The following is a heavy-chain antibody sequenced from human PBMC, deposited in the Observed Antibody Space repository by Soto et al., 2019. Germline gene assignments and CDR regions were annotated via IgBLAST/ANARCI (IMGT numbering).Heavy chain of an antibody. D-gene: IGHD3-10*01. CDR3: ARDRGGGTYYYGSGWFQGDY. J-gene: IGHJ4*02. V-gene: IGHV3-30-3*01. Sequence: QVQLVESGGGVVQPGRSLRLSCAASGFTFSSYAMHWVRQAPGKGLEWVAVISYDGSNKYYADSVKGRFTISRDNSKNTPYLQMNSLRAEDTAVYYCARDRGGGTYYYGSGWFQGDYWGQGTLVTVSS. CDR2: ISYDGSNK. CDR1: GFTFSSYA.